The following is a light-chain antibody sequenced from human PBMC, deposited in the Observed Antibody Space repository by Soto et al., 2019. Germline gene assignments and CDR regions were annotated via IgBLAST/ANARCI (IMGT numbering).Light chain of an antibody. Sequence: EIVLTQSPGTLSLSPGERATLSCRASQSVSSSYLAWYQQKPGQAPRLLIYGASSRATGIPDRCSGSGSGTDFTLTISRREPEDVAVYYCQQYGSSLLFTFGPGTKVDIK. J-gene: IGKJ3*01. V-gene: IGKV3-20*01. CDR1: QSVSSSY. CDR2: GAS. CDR3: QQYGSSLLFT.